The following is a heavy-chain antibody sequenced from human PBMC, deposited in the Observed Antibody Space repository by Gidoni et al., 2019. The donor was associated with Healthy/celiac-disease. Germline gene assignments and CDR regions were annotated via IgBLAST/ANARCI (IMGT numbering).Heavy chain of an antibody. Sequence: EVQLVESGGGLVKPGGSLRLSCAASGLPFSSYSRHWVRQAPGKGLEWVSSISSSSSYIYYADSVKGRFTISRDNAKNSLYLQMNSLRAEDTAVYYCARDLQSYGDYALNPEGGMDVWGQGTTVTVSS. J-gene: IGHJ6*02. D-gene: IGHD4-17*01. CDR2: ISSSSSYI. CDR1: GLPFSSYS. CDR3: ARDLQSYGDYALNPEGGMDV. V-gene: IGHV3-21*01.